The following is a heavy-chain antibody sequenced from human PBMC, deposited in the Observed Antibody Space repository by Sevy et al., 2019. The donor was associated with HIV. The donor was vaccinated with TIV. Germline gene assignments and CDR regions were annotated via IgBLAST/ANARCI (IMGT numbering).Heavy chain of an antibody. CDR2: IRYDGSNK. CDR1: GFTFSSYG. CDR3: AKVGYSSSWYTGIDY. V-gene: IGHV3-30*02. Sequence: GGSLRLSCAASGFTFSSYGMHWVRQAPGKGLEWVAFIRYDGSNKYYADSVKGRFTISRGNSKNTLYLQMNSLRAEDTAVYYCAKVGYSSSWYTGIDYWGQGTLVTVSS. J-gene: IGHJ4*02. D-gene: IGHD6-13*01.